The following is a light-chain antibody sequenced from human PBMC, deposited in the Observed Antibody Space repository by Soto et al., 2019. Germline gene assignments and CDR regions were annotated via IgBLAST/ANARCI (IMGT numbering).Light chain of an antibody. CDR3: QPYGSSLT. CDR1: QCVSSSY. Sequence: EIVLTQSPGTLALSPGERATLSCRASQCVSSSYLAWYQQKPGQAPRPLIYGASSRATGIPDRFSGSGSGTDFTLTISRMETEDLAVYYCQPYGSSLTFGGGTQMEIK. J-gene: IGKJ4*01. V-gene: IGKV3-20*01. CDR2: GAS.